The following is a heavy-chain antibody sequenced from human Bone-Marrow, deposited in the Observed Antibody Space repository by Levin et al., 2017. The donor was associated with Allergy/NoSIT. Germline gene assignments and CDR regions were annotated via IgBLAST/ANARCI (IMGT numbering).Heavy chain of an antibody. CDR1: GFTFSNYW. CDR3: ARDIREPPRY. V-gene: IGHV3-7*01. Sequence: SCEASGFTFSNYWMSWVRQAPGKGLQWVANIKTDGSEKYYVDSVRGRFTISRDNAKSSLYLQMNSLRVEDTAVYYCARDIREPPRYWGQGTLVTVSS. J-gene: IGHJ4*02. D-gene: IGHD1-26*01. CDR2: IKTDGSEK.